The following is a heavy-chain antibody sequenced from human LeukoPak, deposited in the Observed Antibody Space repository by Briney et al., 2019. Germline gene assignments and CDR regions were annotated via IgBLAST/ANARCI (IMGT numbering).Heavy chain of an antibody. Sequence: SETLSLTCAVYGGSFSGYYWSWIRQPPGEGLEWIGEINHSGSTNYNPCLKSRVTISVDTSKNQFSLKLSSVTAADTAVYYCARAYYGLKYYCDYWGEGTLVTVSS. CDR1: GGSFSGYY. CDR2: INHSGST. CDR3: ARAYYGLKYYCDY. V-gene: IGHV4-34*01. D-gene: IGHD3-22*01. J-gene: IGHJ4*02.